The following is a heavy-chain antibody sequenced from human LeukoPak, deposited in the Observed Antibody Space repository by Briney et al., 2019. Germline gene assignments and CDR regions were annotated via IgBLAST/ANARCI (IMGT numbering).Heavy chain of an antibody. Sequence: GGSLRLSCAASGFTFSDYYMSWIRQAPGKGLEWVSYISSSGSTIYCADSVKGRFTISRDNAKNSLYLQMNSLRAEDTAVYYCARARMVATIFDYWGQGTLVTVSS. J-gene: IGHJ4*02. CDR1: GFTFSDYY. CDR3: ARARMVATIFDY. V-gene: IGHV3-11*01. CDR2: ISSSGSTI. D-gene: IGHD5-12*01.